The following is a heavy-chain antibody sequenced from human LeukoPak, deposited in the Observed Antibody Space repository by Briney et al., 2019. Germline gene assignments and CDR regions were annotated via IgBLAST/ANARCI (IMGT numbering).Heavy chain of an antibody. V-gene: IGHV4-4*07. D-gene: IGHD1-1*01. Sequence: SETLSLTCTVSGGFISNDYWSWIRQPAGAGLEYIGRIYNSGTTKYTPYLESRVTISVDNSKNQLSLELTSVTAADTAVYYCAKVRLYGYGLNDNAFDIWGRGTSVTISS. J-gene: IGHJ3*02. CDR1: GGFISNDY. CDR3: AKVRLYGYGLNDNAFDI. CDR2: IYNSGTT.